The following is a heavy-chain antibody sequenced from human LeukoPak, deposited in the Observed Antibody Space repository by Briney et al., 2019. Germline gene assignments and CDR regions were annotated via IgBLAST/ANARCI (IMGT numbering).Heavy chain of an antibody. V-gene: IGHV3-48*03. CDR1: GFSFSGFD. Sequence: PGGSLRLSCAASGFSFSGFDMNWVRQAPGKGLEWIAHIGTSVNAIYYADSVKGRFTISRDNARDSLSPQMDSLRVEDTAVYYCAKDSVWFGDLLNWGQGALVIVSS. CDR2: IGTSVNAI. CDR3: AKDSVWFGDLLN. J-gene: IGHJ4*02. D-gene: IGHD3-10*01.